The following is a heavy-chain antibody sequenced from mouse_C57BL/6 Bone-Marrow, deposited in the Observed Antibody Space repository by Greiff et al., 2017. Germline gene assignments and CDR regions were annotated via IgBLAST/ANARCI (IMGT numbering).Heavy chain of an antibody. D-gene: IGHD1-1*01. Sequence: VQLKESGAELVKPGASVKISCKASGYTFTDYYINWVKQRPGQGLEWIGKIGPGSGSTYYNEKFKGKATLTADKSSSTAYMQLSSLTSEDSAVYFCARGIYYYGSSYGCYAMDYWGQGTSVTVSS. CDR1: GYTFTDYY. J-gene: IGHJ4*01. CDR2: IGPGSGST. CDR3: ARGIYYYGSSYGCYAMDY. V-gene: IGHV1-77*01.